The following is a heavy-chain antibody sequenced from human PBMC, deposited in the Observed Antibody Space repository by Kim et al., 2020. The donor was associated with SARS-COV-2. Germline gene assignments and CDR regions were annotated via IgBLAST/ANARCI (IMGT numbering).Heavy chain of an antibody. CDR1: GFTFNGNY. Sequence: GGSLRLSCSASGFTFNGNYMHWVRQAPGKGLDYVSAINENGDATYYADSGKGRFTISRDNSRNTLYLQMDNVRFDDTAIYYCVKDRRGSGSFDSWGRGTLVPVSS. CDR3: VKDRRGSGSFDS. D-gene: IGHD3-10*01. J-gene: IGHJ4*02. CDR2: INENGDAT. V-gene: IGHV3-64D*06.